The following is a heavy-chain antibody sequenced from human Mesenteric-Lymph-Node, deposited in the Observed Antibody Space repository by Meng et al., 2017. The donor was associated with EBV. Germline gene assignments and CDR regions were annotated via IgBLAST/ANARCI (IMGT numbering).Heavy chain of an antibody. Sequence: STLKEAPSTLIKPTHALTRHCTFSGFARGTSSVGVGWFRPPPGKALEWLALIYWDGDKRYSPSLDSRLTITKDTSRNQVVVTLTNMDPVDTATYYCVHITSDSLIPYWGQGTLVTVSS. CDR2: IYWDGDK. J-gene: IGHJ4*02. V-gene: IGHV2-5*02. D-gene: IGHD3-16*01. CDR1: GFARGTSSVG. CDR3: VHITSDSLIPY.